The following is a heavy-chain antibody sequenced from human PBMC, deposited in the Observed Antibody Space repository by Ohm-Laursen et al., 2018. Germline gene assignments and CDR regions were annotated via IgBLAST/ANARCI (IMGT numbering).Heavy chain of an antibody. CDR2: IYYSGST. J-gene: IGHJ2*01. Sequence: GTLSLTCTVSGGSISSYYWSWIRQPPGKGLEWIGYIYYSGSTNYNPSLKSRVTISVDTSKNQFSLKLSSVTAADTAVYYCANVYGGKGNWYFDLWGRGTLVTVSS. CDR1: GGSISSYY. V-gene: IGHV4-59*08. D-gene: IGHD4-23*01. CDR3: ANVYGGKGNWYFDL.